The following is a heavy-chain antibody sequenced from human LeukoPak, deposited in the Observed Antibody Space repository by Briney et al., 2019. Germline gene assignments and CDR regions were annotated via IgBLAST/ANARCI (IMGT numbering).Heavy chain of an antibody. J-gene: IGHJ6*02. D-gene: IGHD6-19*01. CDR2: ISAYNGDT. CDR1: GYTFTSYG. CDR3: AREWLVTDRYYYGMDV. Sequence: GASVKVSCKASGYTFTSYGIIWVRQAPGQGLEWMGWISAYNGDTNYAQKLQGRVTMTTDTSTSTAYMELRSLRSDDTAVYYCAREWLVTDRYYYGMDVWGQGTTVTVSS. V-gene: IGHV1-18*01.